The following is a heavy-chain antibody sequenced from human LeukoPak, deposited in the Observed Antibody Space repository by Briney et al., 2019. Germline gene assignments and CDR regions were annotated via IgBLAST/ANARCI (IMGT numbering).Heavy chain of an antibody. D-gene: IGHD6-19*01. V-gene: IGHV3-23*01. CDR2: ISGSGGSP. Sequence: PGGSLRLSCAASGFTFSSYAMSWVRQAPGKGLEWVSAISGSGGSPYYADSVKGRFTISRDNSKNTLYLQMNSLRAEDTAVYYCATKGRIAVAGSNWFDPWGQGTLVTVSS. CDR1: GFTFSSYA. CDR3: ATKGRIAVAGSNWFDP. J-gene: IGHJ5*02.